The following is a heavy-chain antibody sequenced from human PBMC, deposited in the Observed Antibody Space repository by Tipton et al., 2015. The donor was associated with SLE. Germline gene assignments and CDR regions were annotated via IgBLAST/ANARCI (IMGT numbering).Heavy chain of an antibody. CDR3: ARHPAIAARRAFDY. CDR1: GDSVSSNSAA. J-gene: IGHJ4*02. CDR2: TYYRAKWNN. Sequence: GLVKPSQTLSLTCAISGDSVSSNSAAWSWIRQSPSRGLEWLGRTYYRAKWNNDYAGSVKSRITITADTSKNRFSLQLNTVNPDGPAVYYCARHPAIAARRAFDYWGQGILVTVSS. V-gene: IGHV6-1*01. D-gene: IGHD6-6*01.